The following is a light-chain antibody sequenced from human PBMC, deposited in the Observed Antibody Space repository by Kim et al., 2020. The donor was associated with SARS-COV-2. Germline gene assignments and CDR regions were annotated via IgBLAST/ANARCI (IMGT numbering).Light chain of an antibody. Sequence: ADGGPITCRAIQKIIMFLARYRQNQGKDPKLLSYAESTLKSGLPARFGGSGSGTDFTLTISSLQPEDFATYYCQRLNSDSWMFGQGTKVDIK. J-gene: IGKJ1*01. V-gene: IGKV1-9*01. CDR1: QKIIMF. CDR2: AES. CDR3: QRLNSDSWM.